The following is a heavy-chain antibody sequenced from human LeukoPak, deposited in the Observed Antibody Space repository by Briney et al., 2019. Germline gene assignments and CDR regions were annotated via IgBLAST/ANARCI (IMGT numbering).Heavy chain of an antibody. Sequence: ASVKVSCKASGYTFTSYGISWVRQAPGQGLGWMGWISAYNGNTNYAQKLQGRVTMTTDTSTSTAYMQLRSLRSDDTAVYYCARDYGDYGEFDYWGQGTLVTVSS. CDR2: ISAYNGNT. J-gene: IGHJ4*02. CDR3: ARDYGDYGEFDY. V-gene: IGHV1-18*01. CDR1: GYTFTSYG. D-gene: IGHD4-17*01.